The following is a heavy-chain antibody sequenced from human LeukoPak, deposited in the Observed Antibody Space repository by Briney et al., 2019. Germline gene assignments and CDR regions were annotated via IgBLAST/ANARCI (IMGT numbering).Heavy chain of an antibody. J-gene: IGHJ4*02. V-gene: IGHV3-48*01. Sequence: GGSLRLSCAASGFRFSDYSMNWVRQAPGKGLEWISYIGISSGNTNYADSVKGRFTISGDKAKNSLYLQMNSLRVEDTAVYYCARDYKYAFGNWGQGTLVTVSS. CDR3: ARDYKYAFGN. D-gene: IGHD5-24*01. CDR2: IGISSGNT. CDR1: GFRFSDYS.